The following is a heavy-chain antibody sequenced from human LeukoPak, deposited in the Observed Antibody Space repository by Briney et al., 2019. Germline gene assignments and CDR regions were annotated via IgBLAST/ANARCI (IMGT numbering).Heavy chain of an antibody. J-gene: IGHJ6*02. Sequence: SETLSLTCTVSGGSISSYYWSWIRQPPGKGLEWIGYVYYSGSTNYNPSLKSRVTISVDTSKNQFSLKLSSVTAADTAVYYCASSRYYYYGMDVWGQGTTVTVSS. CDR3: ASSRYYYYGMDV. V-gene: IGHV4-59*01. CDR1: GGSISSYY. D-gene: IGHD6-6*01. CDR2: VYYSGST.